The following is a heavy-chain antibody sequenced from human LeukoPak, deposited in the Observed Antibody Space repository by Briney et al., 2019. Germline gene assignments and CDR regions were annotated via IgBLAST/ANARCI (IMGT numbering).Heavy chain of an antibody. V-gene: IGHV3-7*01. Sequence: GGSLRLSCAASGFTFSSYWMSWVRQAPGKGLEWVANIKQDGSEKYYVDSEKGRFTISRDNAKNSLYLQMNSLRAEDTAVYYCARKESPYGSGSYNPFDYWGQETLVTVSS. CDR1: GFTFSSYW. D-gene: IGHD3-10*01. CDR3: ARKESPYGSGSYNPFDY. J-gene: IGHJ4*02. CDR2: IKQDGSEK.